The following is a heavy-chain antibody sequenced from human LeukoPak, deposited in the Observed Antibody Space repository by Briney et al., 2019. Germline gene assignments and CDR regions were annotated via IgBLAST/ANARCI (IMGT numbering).Heavy chain of an antibody. CDR2: IYYSGST. J-gene: IGHJ1*01. D-gene: IGHD3-16*01. Sequence: PSETLSLTCTVSGGSISSYYWSWIRQPPGKGLEWIGYIYYSGSTNYNPSLKSRVTISVDTSKNQFSLKLSSVTAADTAVAYWAKSPVGGGNFQDWGQGTLVTASS. V-gene: IGHV4-59*01. CDR3: AKSPVGGGNFQD. CDR1: GGSISSYY.